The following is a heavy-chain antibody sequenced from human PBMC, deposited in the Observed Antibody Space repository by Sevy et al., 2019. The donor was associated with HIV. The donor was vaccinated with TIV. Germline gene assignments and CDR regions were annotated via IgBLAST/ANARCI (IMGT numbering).Heavy chain of an antibody. V-gene: IGHV3-21*01. CDR1: EFTLSSYS. CDR3: ASRSQCSNGVCPFDY. Sequence: GGSLRLSCVASEFTLSSYSMNWVRQAPGKGLEWISSISSSSAAIYYADSVKGRLTISRDNAKNSLYLQMNSLRDEDTAGYSCASRSQCSNGVCPFDYWGQGTLVTVSS. J-gene: IGHJ4*02. CDR2: ISSSSAAI. D-gene: IGHD2-8*01.